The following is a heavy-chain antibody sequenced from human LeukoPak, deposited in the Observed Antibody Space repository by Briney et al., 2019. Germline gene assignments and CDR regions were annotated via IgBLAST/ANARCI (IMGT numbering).Heavy chain of an antibody. CDR3: ARARGVPAAIFHYYYYMDV. CDR2: ISAYNGNT. D-gene: IGHD2-2*02. J-gene: IGHJ6*03. Sequence: ASVKVSCKASGYTFTSYGISWVRQAPGQGLEWMGWISAYNGNTNYAQKLQGRVTMTTDTSTSTAYMELRSLRSDDTAVYYCARARGVPAAIFHYYYYMDVWGKGTTVTVSS. V-gene: IGHV1-18*01. CDR1: GYTFTSYG.